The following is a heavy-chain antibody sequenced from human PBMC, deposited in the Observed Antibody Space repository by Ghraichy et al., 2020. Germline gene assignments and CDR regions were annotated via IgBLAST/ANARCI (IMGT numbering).Heavy chain of an antibody. D-gene: IGHD6-13*01. J-gene: IGHJ2*01. Sequence: SETLSLTCAVSGGSINSSSYYWSWIRQPPGKGLEWIGYIYYSGSTYYNPSLKSRVTISVDTSTNQFSLKLSSVTAADTAVYYCARHPGYSSSWYVVWYFDLWGRGTLVTVSS. CDR3: ARHPGYSSSWYVVWYFDL. V-gene: IGHV4-39*01. CDR2: IYYSGST. CDR1: GGSINSSSYY.